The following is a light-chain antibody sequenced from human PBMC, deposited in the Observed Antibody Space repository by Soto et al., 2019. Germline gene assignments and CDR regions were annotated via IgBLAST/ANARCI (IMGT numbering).Light chain of an antibody. V-gene: IGLV2-8*01. J-gene: IGLJ3*02. CDR3: SSYAASNNFYFV. CDR2: EVT. CDR1: SSDVGGYNY. Sequence: QSALTQPPSASGSPGQSVTISFTGTSSDVGGYNYVSWYQQYPGRAPKLMIYEVTKRPSWVPDRFSGSKSGNTASLTGSGLQAEDEADYYCSSYAASNNFYFVFGGGTQLTVL.